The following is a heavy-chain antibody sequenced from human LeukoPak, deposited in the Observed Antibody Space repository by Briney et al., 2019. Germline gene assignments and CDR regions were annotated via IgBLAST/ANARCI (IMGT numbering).Heavy chain of an antibody. CDR3: ARQVIPGWFDP. J-gene: IGHJ5*02. CDR2: FYDSGNT. D-gene: IGHD2-21*01. CDR1: GYSISSGYY. V-gene: IGHV4-38-2*02. Sequence: SETLSLTCTVSGYSISSGYYWGWIRQPPGKGLEWIGSFYDSGNTYYNPSLKSRVTISVDTSKNQFSLKVRSVTAADTAVYYCARQVIPGWFDPWGQGTLVTVSS.